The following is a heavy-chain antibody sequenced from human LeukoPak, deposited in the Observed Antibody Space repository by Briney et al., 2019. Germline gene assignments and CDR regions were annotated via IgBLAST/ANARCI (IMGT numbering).Heavy chain of an antibody. CDR2: ISSSGSTI. V-gene: IGHV3-48*03. Sequence: PGGSLRLSCAASGFTFSSFEMNWVRQAPGKGLEWVSYISSSGSTIYYADSVKGRFTISRDNAKNSLYLQMNSLRAEDTALYYCARASPTLHSSGYPDYWGQGTLVTVSS. D-gene: IGHD3-22*01. CDR3: ARASPTLHSSGYPDY. J-gene: IGHJ4*02. CDR1: GFTFSSFE.